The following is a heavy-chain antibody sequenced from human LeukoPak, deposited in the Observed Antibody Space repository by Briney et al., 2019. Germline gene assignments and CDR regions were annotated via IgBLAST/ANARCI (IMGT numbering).Heavy chain of an antibody. V-gene: IGHV4-38-2*02. D-gene: IGHD5-24*01. CDR1: GYSISSGYY. Sequence: SETLSLTCTVSGYSISSGYYWGWIRQPPGRGLEWIASIYYRGSTHYNPSLASLKSRVTISVDASKNQFSLKVNSVTAADTAVYFCARVTRGEDGHDWFDPWGQGTLVTVSS. J-gene: IGHJ5*02. CDR2: IYYRGST. CDR3: ARVTRGEDGHDWFDP.